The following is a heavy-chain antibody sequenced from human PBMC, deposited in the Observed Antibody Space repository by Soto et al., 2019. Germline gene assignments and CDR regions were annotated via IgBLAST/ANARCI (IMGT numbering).Heavy chain of an antibody. D-gene: IGHD3-16*01. V-gene: IGHV3-21*01. CDR3: AGEFYGGSDYFDY. Sequence: GGSLRLSCAASGFTFSSYSMNWVRQAPGKGLEWVSSISSSSSYRYYADSVKGRFTISRDNAKNSLYLQMNSLRAEDTAVYYCAGEFYGGSDYFDYWGQGTLVTVSS. J-gene: IGHJ4*02. CDR2: ISSSSSYR. CDR1: GFTFSSYS.